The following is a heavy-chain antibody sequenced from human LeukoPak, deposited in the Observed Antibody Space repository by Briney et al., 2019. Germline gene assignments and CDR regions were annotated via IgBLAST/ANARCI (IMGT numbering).Heavy chain of an antibody. Sequence: PSETRSLTCTVSGGSISSYYWSWIRQPPGKGLEWIAFIYYSGSTKYNPSLKSRVTISVDTSKNQFSLRLTSVTAADTAVYYCAKHFVVSPHYFDDWGRATLVTVSS. CDR1: GGSISSYY. D-gene: IGHD2-21*01. CDR2: IYYSGST. V-gene: IGHV4-59*08. J-gene: IGHJ4*02. CDR3: AKHFVVSPHYFDD.